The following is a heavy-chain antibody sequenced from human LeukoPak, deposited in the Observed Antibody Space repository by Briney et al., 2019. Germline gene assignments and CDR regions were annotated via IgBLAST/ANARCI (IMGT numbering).Heavy chain of an antibody. CDR2: INPNSGGT. J-gene: IGHJ4*02. Sequence: ASVKVSCKASGYTFTGYYMHWVRQAPGQGLEWMGWINPNSGGTNYAQKFQGGVTMTRDTSISTAYMELSRLRSDDTAVYYCAREKREYCSSTSCWIIWGQGTLVTVSS. CDR3: AREKREYCSSTSCWII. CDR1: GYTFTGYY. V-gene: IGHV1-2*02. D-gene: IGHD2-2*01.